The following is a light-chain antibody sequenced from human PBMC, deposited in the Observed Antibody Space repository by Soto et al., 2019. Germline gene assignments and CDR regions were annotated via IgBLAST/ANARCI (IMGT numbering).Light chain of an antibody. V-gene: IGKV3-20*01. CDR1: QSVSSSY. CDR2: GAS. CDR3: QQYGSSPET. J-gene: IGKJ1*01. Sequence: RVLTQSPGTLSLSPGERATLSCRASQSVSSSYLAWYQQKPGQAPRLLIYGASSRATGIPDRFSGSGSGTDFTLTISRLEPEDFAVYYCQQYGSSPETFGQGTKVDIK.